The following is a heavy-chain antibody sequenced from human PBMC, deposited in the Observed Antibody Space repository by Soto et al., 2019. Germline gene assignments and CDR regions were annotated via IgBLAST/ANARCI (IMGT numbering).Heavy chain of an antibody. J-gene: IGHJ2*01. CDR1: GYTFTNYG. CDR2: INAGNGNT. V-gene: IGHV1-3*01. CDR3: ARSGYSSGWYHWYFDL. D-gene: IGHD6-19*01. Sequence: QVQLVQSGSEVKKPGASVKVSCKASGYTFTNYGIHWVRQAPGQRLEWMGWINAGNGNTKYSQKFQGRVTLTRGASATTAYMELSSLRSEDTAVFFCARSGYSSGWYHWYFDLWGRGTLVTVSS.